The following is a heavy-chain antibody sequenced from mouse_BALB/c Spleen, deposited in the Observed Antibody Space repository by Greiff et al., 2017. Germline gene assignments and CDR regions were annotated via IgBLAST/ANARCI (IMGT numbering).Heavy chain of an antibody. V-gene: IGHV1-9*01. Sequence: QVQLQQSGAELMKPGASVKISCKATGYTFSSYWIEWVKQRPGHGLEWIGEILPGSGSTNYNEKFKGKATFTADTSSNTAYMQLSSLTSEDSAVYYCARIGYDFAYWGQGTLVTVSA. CDR1: GYTFSSYW. CDR3: ARIGYDFAY. D-gene: IGHD2-2*01. J-gene: IGHJ3*01. CDR2: ILPGSGST.